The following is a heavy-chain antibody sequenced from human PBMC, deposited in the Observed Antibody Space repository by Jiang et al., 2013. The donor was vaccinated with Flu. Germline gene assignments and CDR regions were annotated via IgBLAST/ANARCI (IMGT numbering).Heavy chain of an antibody. J-gene: IGHJ4*02. D-gene: IGHD3-3*01. CDR3: ARHSNSDFWSGYPDY. Sequence: GAEVKKPGESLKISCKGSGYSFSTYWIGWVRQMPGKGLEWMGIIFPADSDTTYSPSFQGQVTISADKSINTAYLQWSSLKASDTAVYYCARHSNSDFWSGYPDYWGQGTLVTVSS. CDR1: GYSFSTYW. V-gene: IGHV5-51*03. CDR2: IFPADSDT.